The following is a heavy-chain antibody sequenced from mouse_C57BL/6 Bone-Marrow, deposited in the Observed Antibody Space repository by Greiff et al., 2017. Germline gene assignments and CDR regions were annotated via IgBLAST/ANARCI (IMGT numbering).Heavy chain of an antibody. V-gene: IGHV1-64*01. J-gene: IGHJ2*01. Sequence: QLQQPGAELVKPGASVKLSCKASGYTFTSYWMHWVKQRPGQGLEWIGMIHPNSGSTNYNEKFKSKATLTVDKSSSTAYMQLSSLTSEDSAVYYCARDYYGSSWDYWGQGTTLTVSS. CDR3: ARDYYGSSWDY. CDR2: IHPNSGST. D-gene: IGHD1-1*01. CDR1: GYTFTSYW.